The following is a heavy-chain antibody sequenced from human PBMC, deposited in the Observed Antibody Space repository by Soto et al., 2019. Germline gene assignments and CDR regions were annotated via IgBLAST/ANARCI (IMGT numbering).Heavy chain of an antibody. D-gene: IGHD1-26*01. CDR3: ARDGGSYGMANAFDI. J-gene: IGHJ3*02. V-gene: IGHV1-69*12. CDR1: GGNFSIYA. CDR2: IIPIFGTA. Sequence: QVQLVQSGAEVKKPGSSVKISCKASGGNFSIYAISWVRQAPGQGLEWMGGIIPIFGTANYAQKFQGRVTITADESTGTAYLELSSLSSEETAVYYCARDGGSYGMANAFDIWGKGTMVTVSS.